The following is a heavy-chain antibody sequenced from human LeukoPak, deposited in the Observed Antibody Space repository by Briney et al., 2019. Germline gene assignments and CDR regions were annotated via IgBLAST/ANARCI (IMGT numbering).Heavy chain of an antibody. Sequence: SETLSLTCTVSGGSISSSSYYWSWIRQPPGKGLEWIGSIYYSGSTYYNPSLKSRVTISVDTSKNQFSLKLSSVTAADTAVYYCARDRLINCSGGSCPIDYWGQGTLVTVSS. CDR1: GGSISSSSYY. V-gene: IGHV4-39*07. J-gene: IGHJ4*02. D-gene: IGHD2-15*01. CDR3: ARDRLINCSGGSCPIDY. CDR2: IYYSGST.